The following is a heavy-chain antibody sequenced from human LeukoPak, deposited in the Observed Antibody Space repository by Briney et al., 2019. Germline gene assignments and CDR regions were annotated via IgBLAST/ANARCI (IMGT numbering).Heavy chain of an antibody. D-gene: IGHD3-10*01. J-gene: IGHJ4*02. CDR2: IYYSGST. CDR3: ARRAYYGSGTPFEDY. V-gene: IGHV4-39*07. CDR1: GGSISSSSYY. Sequence: SETLSLTCTVSGGSISSSSYYWGWIRQPPGKGLEWIGSIYYSGSTYYNPSLKSRVTISVDTSKNQFSLKLSSVTAADTAVYYCARRAYYGSGTPFEDYWGQGTLVTVSS.